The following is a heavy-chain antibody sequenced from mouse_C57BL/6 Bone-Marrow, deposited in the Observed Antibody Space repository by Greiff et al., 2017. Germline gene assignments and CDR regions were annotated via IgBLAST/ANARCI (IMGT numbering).Heavy chain of an antibody. J-gene: IGHJ2*01. D-gene: IGHD1-3*01. CDR2: INSDGGST. Sequence: EVNVVESGGGLVQPGESLKLSCESNEYEFPSHDMSWVRKTPEKRLELVAAINSDGGSTYYPDTMERRFIISRDNTKKTLYLQMSSLRSEDTALYDCARQSGGLPYYFDYWGQGTTLTVAS. CDR3: ARQSGGLPYYFDY. V-gene: IGHV5-2*01. CDR1: EYEFPSHD.